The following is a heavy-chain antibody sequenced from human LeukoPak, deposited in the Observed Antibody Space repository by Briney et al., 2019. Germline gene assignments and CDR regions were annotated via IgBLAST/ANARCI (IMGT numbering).Heavy chain of an antibody. CDR1: GFTFSSYA. CDR2: ISGSGGST. D-gene: IGHD2-2*01. CDR3: AKYQYQLLTFDY. Sequence: PGGSLRLSCAASGFTFSSYAMRWVRQAPGKGLEWVSAISGSGGSTYYADSVKGRFTISRDNSKNTLYLQMNSLRAEDTAVYYCAKYQYQLLTFDYWGQGTLVTVSS. J-gene: IGHJ4*02. V-gene: IGHV3-23*01.